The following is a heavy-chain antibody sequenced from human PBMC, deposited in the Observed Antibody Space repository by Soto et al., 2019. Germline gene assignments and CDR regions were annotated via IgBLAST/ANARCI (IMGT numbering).Heavy chain of an antibody. Sequence: SETLSLTCAVSGTSISSTFWWTWVRQPPGKGLEWIGEVYHSGSTKYNPSLNSRVTISVDKSKNQFSLELRAVTAADTAVYYCATLPPRIVVVKTEIPTWGQGTLVTVSS. CDR3: ATLPPRIVVVKTEIPT. D-gene: IGHD2-15*01. CDR1: GTSISSTFW. CDR2: VYHSGST. V-gene: IGHV4-4*02. J-gene: IGHJ5*02.